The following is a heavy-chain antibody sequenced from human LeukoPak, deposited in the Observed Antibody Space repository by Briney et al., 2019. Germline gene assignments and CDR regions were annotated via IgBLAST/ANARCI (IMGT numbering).Heavy chain of an antibody. D-gene: IGHD4-11*01. CDR2: ISSTSSYI. CDR3: ARDDYSNPFDY. J-gene: IGHJ4*02. CDR1: GFTFSSYS. V-gene: IGHV3-21*01. Sequence: PGGSLRLSCAASGFTFSSYSMNWVRQAPGKGLEWVSSISSTSSYIYYADSVKGRFTISRDNAKNSLYLQMNSLRSQGTAVYYCARDDYSNPFDYWGQGTLVTVSS.